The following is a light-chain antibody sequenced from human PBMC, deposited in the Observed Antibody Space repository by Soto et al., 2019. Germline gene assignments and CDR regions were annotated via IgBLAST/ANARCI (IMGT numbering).Light chain of an antibody. V-gene: IGKV3-20*01. J-gene: IGKJ1*01. CDR1: QTGSNSY. Sequence: IFLTQSPGTLSLSPGERATLSCRASQTGSNSYLAWYQHKSGQAPRLLIYGVYTRASGIPDRFSGSGSGTEFTLTITRLEPEDSAVYFCQHYGYSQWTFGQGTKVDIK. CDR2: GVY. CDR3: QHYGYSQWT.